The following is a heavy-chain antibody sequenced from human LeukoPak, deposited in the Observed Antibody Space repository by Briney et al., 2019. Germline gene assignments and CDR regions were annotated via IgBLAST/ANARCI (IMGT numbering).Heavy chain of an antibody. V-gene: IGHV4-34*01. CDR3: ASSYYDSDYYYGMDV. D-gene: IGHD3-22*01. J-gene: IGHJ6*02. CDR2: INHSGST. CDR1: GGSFSDYY. Sequence: SETLSLTCAVYGGSFSDYYWSWIRQPPGKGLEWIGEINHSGSTNYNPSLKSRVTISVDTSKNQFSLKLSSVTAADTAVYYCASSYYDSDYYYGMDVWGQGTTVTVSS.